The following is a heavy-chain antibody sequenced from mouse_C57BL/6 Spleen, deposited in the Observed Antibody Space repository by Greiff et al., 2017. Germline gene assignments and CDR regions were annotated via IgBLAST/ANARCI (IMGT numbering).Heavy chain of an antibody. V-gene: IGHV1-22*01. CDR2: INPNNGGT. Sequence: VQLQQSGPELVKPGASVKMSCKASGYTFTDYNMHWVKQSHGKSLEWIGYINPNNGGTSYNQKFKGKATLTVNKSSSTAYMGLRSLTSEDSAVYYCAREERDYGSSSYYAMDYWGQGTSVTVSS. J-gene: IGHJ4*01. CDR1: GYTFTDYN. CDR3: AREERDYGSSSYYAMDY. D-gene: IGHD1-1*01.